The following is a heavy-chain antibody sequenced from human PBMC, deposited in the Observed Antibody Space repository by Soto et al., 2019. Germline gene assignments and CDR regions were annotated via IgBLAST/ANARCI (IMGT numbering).Heavy chain of an antibody. J-gene: IGHJ4*02. CDR1: GYTFTSYG. CDR3: ARDNGTSASELLIKGTDH. D-gene: IGHD3-16*01. CDR2: ISAYNGNT. V-gene: IGHV1-18*01. Sequence: GASVKVSCKASGYTFTSYGISWVRQAPGQGLEWMGWISAYNGNTNYAQKLQGRVTMTTDTSTSTAYMELNSLRAEDTAVYYCARDNGTSASELLIKGTDHWGQGTLVTVSS.